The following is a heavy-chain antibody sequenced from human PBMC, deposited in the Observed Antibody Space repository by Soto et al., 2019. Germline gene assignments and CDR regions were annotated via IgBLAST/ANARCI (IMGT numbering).Heavy chain of an antibody. J-gene: IGHJ5*02. CDR2: IYHSGST. CDR1: GYSISSGYY. V-gene: IGHV4-38-2*02. CDR3: ARDTDFFGEGFDP. D-gene: IGHD3-3*01. Sequence: PSETLSLTCAVSGYSISSGYYWGWIRQPPGKGLEWIGSIYHSGSTYYNPSLKSRVTISVDTSKNQFSLKLSSVTAADTAVYYCARDTDFFGEGFDPWGQGTLVTVSS.